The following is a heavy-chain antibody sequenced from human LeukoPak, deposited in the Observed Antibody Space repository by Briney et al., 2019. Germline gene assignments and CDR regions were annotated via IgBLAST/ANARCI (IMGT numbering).Heavy chain of an antibody. CDR2: ISSSSYI. CDR3: ARKGAPTVVSDAFDI. CDR1: GFTFSSYS. J-gene: IGHJ3*02. D-gene: IGHD4-23*01. Sequence: GGSLRLSCAAPGFTFSSYSMNWVRQAPGKGLEWVSSISSSSYIYYADSVKGRFTISRDNAKDSLYLQMNSLRAEDTAVYYCARKGAPTVVSDAFDIWGQGTMVTVSS. V-gene: IGHV3-21*01.